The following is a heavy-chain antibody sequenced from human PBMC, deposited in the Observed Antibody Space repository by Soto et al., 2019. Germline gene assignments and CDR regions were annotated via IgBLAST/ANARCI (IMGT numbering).Heavy chain of an antibody. J-gene: IGHJ3*02. Sequence: GSLRLSCAASGFTFSNYAMTWVRQAPGKGLEWVSTISGGGDGTFYADSVKGRFTISRDNSRNTVYLQMNSLRAEDTAVYYCAKKGLGSLTTYCNSGDCHYAFDIWGQGTMVTVSS. D-gene: IGHD2-21*02. CDR2: ISGGGDGT. CDR1: GFTFSNYA. CDR3: AKKGLGSLTTYCNSGDCHYAFDI. V-gene: IGHV3-23*01.